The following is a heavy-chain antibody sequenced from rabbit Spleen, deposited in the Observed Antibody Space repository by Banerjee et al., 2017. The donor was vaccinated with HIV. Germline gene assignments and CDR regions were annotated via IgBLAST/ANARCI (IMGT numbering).Heavy chain of an antibody. V-gene: IGHV1S45*01. CDR1: GFSFSNNW. Sequence: QEQLVESGGGLVKPGGTLTLPCTVSGFSFSNNWICWVRQAPGKGLEWIACIDTSDGDTDYANWPKGRFTISKASSTTVTLQMTSLTAADTATYFCARNYVNVFDPWGPGHPGHRL. CDR3: ARNYVNVFDP. J-gene: IGHJ2*01. D-gene: IGHD1-1*01. CDR2: IDTSDGDT.